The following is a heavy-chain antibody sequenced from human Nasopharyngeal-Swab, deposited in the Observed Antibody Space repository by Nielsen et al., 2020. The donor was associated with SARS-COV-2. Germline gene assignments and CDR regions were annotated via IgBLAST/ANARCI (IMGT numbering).Heavy chain of an antibody. Sequence: GESLKISCVASGFTLATYEMNWVRQAPGKGLEWLSYISSGTSTIYYADPVKGRFTISRDNAKNSLYLQMDSLRAEDTAVYYCAGAPSPNSFYYFMDVWGKGTTVTVSS. V-gene: IGHV3-48*03. D-gene: IGHD3-10*01. CDR3: AGAPSPNSFYYFMDV. CDR1: GFTLATYE. CDR2: ISSGTSTI. J-gene: IGHJ6*03.